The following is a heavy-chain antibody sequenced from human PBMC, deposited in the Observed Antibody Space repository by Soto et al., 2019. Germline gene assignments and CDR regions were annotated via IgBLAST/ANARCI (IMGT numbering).Heavy chain of an antibody. V-gene: IGHV3-23*01. D-gene: IGHD3-10*01. CDR3: AKNSYGSGSYDY. Sequence: EVQLLESGGGLVQPGGSLRLSCAASGFTFSSYAMSWVRQAPGKGLEWVSAISGSGGSTYYAYSVKGRFTISRDNSKNTLDLQMNSLRAEDTAVYYCAKNSYGSGSYDYWGQGTLVTVSS. CDR2: ISGSGGST. CDR1: GFTFSSYA. J-gene: IGHJ4*02.